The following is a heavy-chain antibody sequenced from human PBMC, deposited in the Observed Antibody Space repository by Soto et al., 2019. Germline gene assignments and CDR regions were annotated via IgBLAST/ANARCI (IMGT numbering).Heavy chain of an antibody. CDR2: IYYSGST. Sequence: SETLSLTCTVSGGSISSYYWSWIRQPPGKGLEWIGYIYYSGSTNYNPSLKSRVTISVDTSKNQFSLKLSSVTAAVTAVYYCARLTTRLRFLGTSYGMDVWGQGTTVTVSS. CDR1: GGSISSYY. CDR3: ARLTTRLRFLGTSYGMDV. J-gene: IGHJ6*02. D-gene: IGHD3-3*01. V-gene: IGHV4-59*12.